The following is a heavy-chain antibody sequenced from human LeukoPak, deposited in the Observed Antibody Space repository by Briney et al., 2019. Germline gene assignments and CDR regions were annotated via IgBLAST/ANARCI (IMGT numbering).Heavy chain of an antibody. CDR1: GGSNSTYY. CDR3: ARSFSPNYYDLLDY. D-gene: IGHD3-22*01. CDR2: IYYSGST. J-gene: IGHJ4*02. V-gene: IGHV4-59*01. Sequence: SETLSLTCTVSGGSNSTYYWSWIRQPPGKGLEWIGYIYYSGSTNYNPSLKSRVTISLDTSKNQFSLKLNSVTAADTAMYYCARSFSPNYYDLLDYWGQGTLVTVSS.